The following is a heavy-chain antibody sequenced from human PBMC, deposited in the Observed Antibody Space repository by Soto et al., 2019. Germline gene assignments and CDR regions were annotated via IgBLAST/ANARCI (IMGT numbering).Heavy chain of an antibody. J-gene: IGHJ5*02. V-gene: IGHV1-18*01. CDR1: GYTFFTYD. CDR2: ISTYSGDT. D-gene: IGHD5-12*01. Sequence: QVHLVQSGVEVKTPGASVKVSCQASGYTFFTYDISWVRQAPGQGLEWMGWISTYSGDTKYAQKFQGRVTMTTDTDTTTASLEQRCLRSDDTAVYYCARHHGPTTSENWFAPWGHGTVVNVSP. CDR3: ARHHGPTTSENWFAP.